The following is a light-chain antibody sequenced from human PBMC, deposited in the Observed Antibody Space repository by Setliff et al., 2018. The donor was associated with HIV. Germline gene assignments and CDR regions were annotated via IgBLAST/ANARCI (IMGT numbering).Light chain of an antibody. CDR3: CSYARGSTYV. V-gene: IGLV2-14*03. Sequence: QSALTQPASVSGSPGQSITISCTGTSSDIGRYNYVSWYQQYPGKGPTLVIFDVSERPSGVCNRFSGSKSGNTASLIISGLQPDDEADYYCCSYARGSTYVFGSGTKVTVL. J-gene: IGLJ1*01. CDR2: DVS. CDR1: SSDIGRYNY.